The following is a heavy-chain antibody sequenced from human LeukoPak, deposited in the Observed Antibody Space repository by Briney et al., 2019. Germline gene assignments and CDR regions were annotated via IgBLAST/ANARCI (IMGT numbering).Heavy chain of an antibody. CDR2: ISYDGSNK. Sequence: GGSLRLSCAASGFTFSSHGMHWVRQAPGKGLEWVAVISYDGSNKCYADSVKGRFTISRDNSKNTLYLQMNSLRAEDTAVYYCAKGAVDTAMVDYYYYYGMDVWGKGTTVTVSS. J-gene: IGHJ6*04. D-gene: IGHD5-18*01. CDR1: GFTFSSHG. V-gene: IGHV3-30*18. CDR3: AKGAVDTAMVDYYYYYGMDV.